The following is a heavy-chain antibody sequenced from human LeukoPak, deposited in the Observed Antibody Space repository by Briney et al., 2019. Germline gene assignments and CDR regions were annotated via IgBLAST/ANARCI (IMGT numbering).Heavy chain of an antibody. Sequence: GGSLRLSCAASGFTFSSSAMSWVRQAPGKGLEWVSAISNNGGYTYYADSVQGRFTISRDNSKSTLCLQMNSLRAEDTAVYYCAKQLGYCSDGSCYFPYWGQGTLVTDSS. D-gene: IGHD2-15*01. V-gene: IGHV3-23*01. CDR3: AKQLGYCSDGSCYFPY. J-gene: IGHJ4*02. CDR1: GFTFSSSA. CDR2: ISNNGGYT.